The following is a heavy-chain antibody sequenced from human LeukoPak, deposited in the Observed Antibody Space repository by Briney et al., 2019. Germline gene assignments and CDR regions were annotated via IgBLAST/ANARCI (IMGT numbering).Heavy chain of an antibody. CDR1: GGSISSGDYY. D-gene: IGHD4-17*01. CDR3: AHADPYGDYAFDY. J-gene: IGHJ4*02. V-gene: IGHV4-30-4*01. Sequence: SETLSLTCTVSGGSISSGDYYWSWIRQPPGKGLEWIGYIYYSGSTYYNPSLKSRVTISVDTSKNQFSLKLSSVTAADTAVYYCAHADPYGDYAFDYWGQGTLVTVSS. CDR2: IYYSGST.